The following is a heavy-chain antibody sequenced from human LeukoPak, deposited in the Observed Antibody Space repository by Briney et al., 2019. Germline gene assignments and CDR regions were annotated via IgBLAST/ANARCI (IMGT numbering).Heavy chain of an antibody. CDR2: IWYGGSNK. CDR1: GFTFSSYG. Sequence: PGRSLSLSCAASGFTFSSYGMHWVRQAPGKGLEWVAVIWYGGSNKYYADSVKGRFTISRDNSKNTLYLQMNSLRAEDTAMYYCASWGDDGFDIWGQGTMVTVSS. V-gene: IGHV3-33*08. J-gene: IGHJ3*02. CDR3: ASWGDDGFDI. D-gene: IGHD3-16*01.